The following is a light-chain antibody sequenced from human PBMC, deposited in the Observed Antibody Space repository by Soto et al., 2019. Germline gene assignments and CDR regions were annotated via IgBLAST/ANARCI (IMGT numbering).Light chain of an antibody. Sequence: QSVLTQPPSVSAAPGQKVTISCSGSSSNIGNNYVSWYQQLPGTAPRLLIYDNNKRPSGIPDRFSGSKSGTSATLGITGLQTGDEADYYCGTWDGSLSPYVFGTGTQLTVL. V-gene: IGLV1-51*01. J-gene: IGLJ1*01. CDR3: GTWDGSLSPYV. CDR1: SSNIGNNY. CDR2: DNN.